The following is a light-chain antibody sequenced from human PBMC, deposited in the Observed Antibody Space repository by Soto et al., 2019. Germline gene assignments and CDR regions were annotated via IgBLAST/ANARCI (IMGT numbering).Light chain of an antibody. V-gene: IGKV3-20*01. J-gene: IGKJ5*01. CDR1: QSVSSY. CDR2: GAS. Sequence: EIVLKQSPATLSLYPGERATLSCRASQSVSSYLAWYQQKPGQAPRLLIYGASSRVTGIPDRFSGSGSGTDFTLTISRLEPEDFAVYYCQQYGSSPITFGQGTRLEIK. CDR3: QQYGSSPIT.